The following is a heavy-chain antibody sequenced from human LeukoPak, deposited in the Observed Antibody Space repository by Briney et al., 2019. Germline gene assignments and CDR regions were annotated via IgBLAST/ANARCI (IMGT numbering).Heavy chain of an antibody. Sequence: PSETPSLTCTVSGGSISSYYWSWIRQPPGKGLEWIGNIYYSGSTNYNPSLKSRVTISVDTSRNQFSLKLSSVTAADTAVYYCARAGTAKYYYYGMDVWGQGTTVTVSS. CDR3: ARAGTAKYYYYGMDV. J-gene: IGHJ6*02. V-gene: IGHV4-59*01. CDR2: IYYSGST. D-gene: IGHD2-21*02. CDR1: GGSISSYY.